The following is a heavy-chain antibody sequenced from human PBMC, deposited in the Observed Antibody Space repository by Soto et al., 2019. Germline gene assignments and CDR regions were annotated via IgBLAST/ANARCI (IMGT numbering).Heavy chain of an antibody. CDR3: ARDKDRLQLGGNYYYFLDV. D-gene: IGHD1-1*01. CDR1: GGTFSTSA. CDR2: IMPVFPTP. J-gene: IGHJ6*02. V-gene: IGHV1-69*12. Sequence: QVQLVQSGAEVKKPGSSVKVSCKASGGTFSTSAISWVRQAPGQGLEWVGGIMPVFPTPDYAQKFQGRVTMTADEATTTAYLELTSLRTDDTAVYYCARDKDRLQLGGNYYYFLDVWGQGTAITVSS.